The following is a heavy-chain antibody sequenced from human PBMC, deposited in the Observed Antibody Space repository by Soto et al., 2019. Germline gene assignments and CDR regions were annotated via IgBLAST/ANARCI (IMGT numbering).Heavy chain of an antibody. Sequence: GGSLRLSCAASGFTVSSNYMSWVRQAPGKGLEWVSVIYSGGSTYYADSVKGRFTISRDNSKNTLYLQMNSLRAEDTAVYYCARDMAAAGYGMDVWGQGTTVTVS. V-gene: IGHV3-53*01. CDR2: IYSGGST. CDR1: GFTVSSNY. CDR3: ARDMAAAGYGMDV. J-gene: IGHJ6*02. D-gene: IGHD6-13*01.